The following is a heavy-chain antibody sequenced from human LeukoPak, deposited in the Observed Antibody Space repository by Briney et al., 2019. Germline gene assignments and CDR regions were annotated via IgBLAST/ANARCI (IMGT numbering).Heavy chain of an antibody. CDR3: ARSRYVHYFDY. CDR1: GFTFSHYA. Sequence: GGSLRLSCAASGFTFSHYAIHWVRQAPGKGLEWVAIISYDGSNKYYADSVRGRFTISRDNSKNTLYLQMNSLRAEDTAVYYCARSRYVHYFDYWGQGTLVTVSS. J-gene: IGHJ4*02. CDR2: ISYDGSNK. D-gene: IGHD3-10*02. V-gene: IGHV3-30*04.